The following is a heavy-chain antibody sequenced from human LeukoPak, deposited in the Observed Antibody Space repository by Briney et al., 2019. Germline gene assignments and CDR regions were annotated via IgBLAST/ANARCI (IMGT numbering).Heavy chain of an antibody. CDR2: ISSSSSYI. Sequence: PGGSLRLSCAASGFTFSSYSMKWVRQASGKGLEWVSSISSSSSYIYYADSVKGRFTISRDNAKNSLYLQMNSLRAEDTAVYYCARDTAYCGGDCAFDYWGQGTLVTVSS. CDR3: ARDTAYCGGDCAFDY. V-gene: IGHV3-21*01. D-gene: IGHD2-21*02. J-gene: IGHJ4*02. CDR1: GFTFSSYS.